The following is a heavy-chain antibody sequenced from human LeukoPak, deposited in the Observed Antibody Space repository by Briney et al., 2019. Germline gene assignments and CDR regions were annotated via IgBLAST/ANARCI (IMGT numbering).Heavy chain of an antibody. CDR3: ATVTTIYYYYGMDV. CDR2: IDPSDSYT. Sequence: GESLKISCKGSGYSFTSYWITWVRQMPGKGLEWMGRIDPSDSYTNYSPTFQGHVTISADKSISTAYLQWSSLKASDTAMYYCATVTTIYYYYGMDVWGEGGTVTVSS. J-gene: IGHJ6*04. CDR1: GYSFTSYW. V-gene: IGHV5-10-1*01. D-gene: IGHD4-17*01.